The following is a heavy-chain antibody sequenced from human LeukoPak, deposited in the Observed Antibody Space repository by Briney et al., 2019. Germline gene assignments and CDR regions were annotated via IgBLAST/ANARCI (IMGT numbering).Heavy chain of an antibody. D-gene: IGHD3-22*01. CDR2: ISSSSIIK. CDR1: GFTFGSYN. J-gene: IGHJ6*03. Sequence: GGSLRLSCAASGFTFGSYNMNWVRQAPGKGLEWVSFISSSSIIKHYADSVKGRFTISRDNAKNSLFLQMNSLRAEDTAVYYCAKASQAYYDSSGFDYYYYYYMDVWGKGTTVTVSS. CDR3: AKASQAYYDSSGFDYYYYYYMDV. V-gene: IGHV3-48*01.